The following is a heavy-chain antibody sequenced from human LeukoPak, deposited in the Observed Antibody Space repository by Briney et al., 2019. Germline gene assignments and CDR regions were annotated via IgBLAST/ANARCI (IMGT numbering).Heavy chain of an antibody. D-gene: IGHD2-15*01. CDR2: INHSGST. CDR3: ARGPICSGGSCYSYYYYYMDV. V-gene: IGHV4-34*01. Sequence: PSETLSLTCAVYGGSFSGYYWSWIRQPPGKGLEWIGEINHSGSTNYNPSLKSRVTISVDTSKNQFSLRLSSVTAADTAVYYCARGPICSGGSCYSYYYYYMDVWGKGTTVTVSS. CDR1: GGSFSGYY. J-gene: IGHJ6*03.